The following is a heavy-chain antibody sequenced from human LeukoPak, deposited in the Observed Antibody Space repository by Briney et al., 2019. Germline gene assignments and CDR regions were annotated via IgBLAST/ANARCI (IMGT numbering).Heavy chain of an antibody. CDR2: ISYDGSNK. CDR1: GFTFSSYA. CDR3: TTVTDSGHMDV. J-gene: IGHJ6*04. Sequence: GGSLRLSCAASGFTFSSYAMHWVRQAPGKGLEWVAVISYDGSNKYYADSVKGRFTISRDNAKNSLYLQMNSLRAEDTAVYYCTTVTDSGHMDVWGKGTTVTVSS. D-gene: IGHD3-10*01. V-gene: IGHV3-30*04.